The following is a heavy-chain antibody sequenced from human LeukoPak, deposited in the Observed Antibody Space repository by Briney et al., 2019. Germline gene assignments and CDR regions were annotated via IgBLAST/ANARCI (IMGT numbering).Heavy chain of an antibody. CDR3: ARWVTADRGKKDAFDI. J-gene: IGHJ3*02. Sequence: ESLKISCKTSGYSFSTYWIGWVRQMPGKGLEWMGIIFPADSDTRYSPSFQGQVTVSADKSITTAYLQWSSLKASDTAMYYCARWVTADRGKKDAFDIWGQGTMVTVSS. D-gene: IGHD2-21*02. V-gene: IGHV5-51*01. CDR1: GYSFSTYW. CDR2: IFPADSDT.